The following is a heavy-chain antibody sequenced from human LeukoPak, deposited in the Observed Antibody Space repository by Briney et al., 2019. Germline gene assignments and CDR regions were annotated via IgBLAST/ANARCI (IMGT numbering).Heavy chain of an antibody. V-gene: IGHV4-39*01. J-gene: IGHJ4*02. CDR2: IHYRETT. CDR3: ASTYFDILTPSYYFDF. CDR1: GGSITSGSHY. D-gene: IGHD3-9*01. Sequence: KPSETLSLTCTVSGGSITSGSHYWGWIRQPPGKGLEWIGTIHYRETTYSNPSLKSPVSISIDTSKNQFSLNLSSVAGADTAVFYCASTYFDILTPSYYFDFWGRGTLVTVSS.